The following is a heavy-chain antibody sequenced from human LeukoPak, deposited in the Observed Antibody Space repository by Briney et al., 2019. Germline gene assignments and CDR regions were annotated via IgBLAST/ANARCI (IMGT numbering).Heavy chain of an antibody. CDR2: ISAYNGNT. CDR1: GYTFTIYG. J-gene: IGHJ5*02. CDR3: ARDIVVVPAAITYNWFDP. D-gene: IGHD2-2*02. Sequence: ASVNVSFKASGYTFTIYGISWVRPAPGQGGEWMGWISAYNGNTNYAQKLQGRVTMTTDTSTSTAYMELRSLRSDDTAVYYCARDIVVVPAAITYNWFDPWGQGTLVTVSS. V-gene: IGHV1-18*01.